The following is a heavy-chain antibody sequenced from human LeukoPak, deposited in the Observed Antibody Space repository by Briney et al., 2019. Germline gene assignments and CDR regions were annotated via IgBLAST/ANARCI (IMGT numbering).Heavy chain of an antibody. CDR1: GYTFTSYD. CDR2: MDPNSGNT. J-gene: IGHJ4*02. D-gene: IGHD6-13*01. V-gene: IGHV1-8*01. Sequence: AASVKVSCKASGYTFTSYDIYWVRQATGQGLEWMGWMDPNSGNTGYAQKFQGRVTMTRNTSISTAYMELSSLRSEDTAVYYCARVVFRQQLSFGYWGQGTLVTVSS. CDR3: ARVVFRQQLSFGY.